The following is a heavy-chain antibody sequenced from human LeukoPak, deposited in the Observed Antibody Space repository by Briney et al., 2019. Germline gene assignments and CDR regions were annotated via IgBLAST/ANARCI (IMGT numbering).Heavy chain of an antibody. Sequence: PSETLSLTCIVSGGXISSYYCSWIRQPPGKGLEWIAHLFYSGSTDYNPSLESRVNISVDTSKNQFSLKLRSVTAADTAVYYCATVAVIRGVTYFDYWGQGTLVTVSS. CDR1: GGXISSYY. D-gene: IGHD3-10*01. CDR3: ATVAVIRGVTYFDY. J-gene: IGHJ4*02. V-gene: IGHV4-59*01. CDR2: LFYSGST.